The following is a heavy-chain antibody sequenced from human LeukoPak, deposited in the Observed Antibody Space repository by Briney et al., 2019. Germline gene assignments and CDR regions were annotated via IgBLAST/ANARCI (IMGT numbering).Heavy chain of an antibody. V-gene: IGHV3-48*03. D-gene: IGHD3-22*01. CDR3: ARSPRITMIVVVIGGSHYMDV. CDR2: ISSSGSTI. Sequence: PGGSLRLSCAASGFTFSSHEMNWVRQAPGKGLEWVSYISSSGSTIYYADSVKGRFTISRDNAKNSLYLQMNSLRAEDTAVYYCARSPRITMIVVVIGGSHYMDVWGKGTTVTISS. CDR1: GFTFSSHE. J-gene: IGHJ6*03.